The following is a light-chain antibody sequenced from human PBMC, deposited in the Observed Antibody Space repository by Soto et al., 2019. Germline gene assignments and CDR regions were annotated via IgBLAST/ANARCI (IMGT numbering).Light chain of an antibody. J-gene: IGKJ2*01. CDR3: QQSYSILYT. V-gene: IGKV1-39*01. CDR2: AAS. CDR1: QSISSY. Sequence: DIQMTQSPSSLSASVGDRVTITCRASQSISSYLNWYQQKPGKAPKLLIYAASSLQSGVPSRFSGSGSGTDFTLTISRLQPEDFATYYCQQSYSILYTFGQGTKLVIK.